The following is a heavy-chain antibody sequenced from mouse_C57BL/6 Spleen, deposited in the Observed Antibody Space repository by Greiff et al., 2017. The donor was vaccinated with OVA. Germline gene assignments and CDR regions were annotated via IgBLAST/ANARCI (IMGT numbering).Heavy chain of an antibody. CDR1: GYTFTSYW. V-gene: IGHV1-69*01. CDR3: ARSDGTSSYWYFDV. CDR2: IDPSDSYT. J-gene: IGHJ1*03. Sequence: QVQLQQPGAELVMPGASVKLSCKASGYTFTSYWMHWVKQRPGQGLEWIGEIDPSDSYTNYNQKFKGKSTLTVDKSSSTAYMQLSSLTSEDSAVYYCARSDGTSSYWYFDVWGTGTTVTVSS. D-gene: IGHD2-3*01.